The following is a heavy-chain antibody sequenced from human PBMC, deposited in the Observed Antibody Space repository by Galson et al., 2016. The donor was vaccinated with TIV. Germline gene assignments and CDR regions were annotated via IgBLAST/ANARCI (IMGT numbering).Heavy chain of an antibody. J-gene: IGHJ4*02. CDR1: GYTFTSYD. D-gene: IGHD3-10*01. V-gene: IGHV1-8*01. Sequence: SVKVSCKASGYTFTSYDINWVRQAPGQGLECLGWMNPDSGNTGYAQKFQGRVTMTSDTSRSTAYLELSSLTSEDTAGYYCTRTMVRGTPPMDYWGQGTLLTVSS. CDR2: MNPDSGNT. CDR3: TRTMVRGTPPMDY.